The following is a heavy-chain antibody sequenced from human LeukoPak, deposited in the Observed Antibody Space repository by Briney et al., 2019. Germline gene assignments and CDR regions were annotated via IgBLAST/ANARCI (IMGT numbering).Heavy chain of an antibody. J-gene: IGHJ4*02. D-gene: IGHD3-22*01. CDR1: GYTFTGYY. CDR3: ARDLPYDSRGYYSDYFDY. Sequence: ASVKVSCKASGYTFTGYYMHWVRQAPGQGLEWMGWINPNSGGTNYAQKFQGRVTMTRDTSISTAYMELSRLRSDDTAVYYCARDLPYDSRGYYSDYFDYWGQGTLVTVSS. CDR2: INPNSGGT. V-gene: IGHV1-2*02.